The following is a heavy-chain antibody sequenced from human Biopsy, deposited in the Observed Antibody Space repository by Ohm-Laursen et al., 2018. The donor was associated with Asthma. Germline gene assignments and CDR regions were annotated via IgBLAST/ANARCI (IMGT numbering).Heavy chain of an antibody. Sequence: SLRLSCTASGFTFADYAMHWVRQAPGKGLEWASGISWNSGSIGYADSVKGRFTISRDNAKNSLYLQMNSLRAEDTALYYCAKGEWELLEANFDYWGQGTLVTVSS. CDR3: AKGEWELLEANFDY. CDR2: ISWNSGSI. V-gene: IGHV3-9*01. CDR1: GFTFADYA. D-gene: IGHD1-26*01. J-gene: IGHJ4*02.